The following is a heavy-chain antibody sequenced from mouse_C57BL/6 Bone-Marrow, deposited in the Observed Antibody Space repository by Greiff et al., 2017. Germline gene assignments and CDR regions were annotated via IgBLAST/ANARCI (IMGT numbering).Heavy chain of an antibody. D-gene: IGHD1-1*01. V-gene: IGHV14-4*01. CDR1: GFNIKDDY. J-gene: IGHJ2*01. CDR2: IDPENGDT. Sequence: VQLKQSGAELVRPGASVKLSCTASGFNIKDDYMHWVKQRPEQGLEWIGWIDPENGDTEYASKFQGKATITADTSSNTAYLQLSSLTSEDTAVYCCTTRGYGSVYFDYWGQGTTLTVSS. CDR3: TTRGYGSVYFDY.